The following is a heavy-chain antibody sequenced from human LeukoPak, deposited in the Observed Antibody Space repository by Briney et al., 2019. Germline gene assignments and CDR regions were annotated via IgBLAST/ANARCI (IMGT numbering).Heavy chain of an antibody. CDR2: ISYDGSNK. D-gene: IGHD6-19*01. V-gene: IGHV3-30-3*01. CDR3: ARVRDSSGWLLFDY. J-gene: IGHJ4*02. Sequence: AGGSLRLSCSVSGFSVTTYAMHWVRQASGKGLEGVAVISYDGSNKYYADSVKGRFTISRDNSKNTLYLQMNSLRAEDTAVYYCARVRDSSGWLLFDYWGQGTLVTVSS. CDR1: GFSVTTYA.